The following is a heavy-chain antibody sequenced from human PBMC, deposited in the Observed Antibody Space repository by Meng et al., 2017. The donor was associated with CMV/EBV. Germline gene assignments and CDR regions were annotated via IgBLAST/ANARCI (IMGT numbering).Heavy chain of an antibody. D-gene: IGHD2-15*01. Sequence: QVQLQQWGAGLFEPSETLSLTCAVYGGSFSGYYWSWIRQPPGKGLEWIGEINHSGSTNYNPSLKSRVTISVDTSKNQFSLKLSSVTAADTAVYYCASSLTYPDYWGQGTLVTVSS. CDR3: ASSLTYPDY. CDR2: INHSGST. V-gene: IGHV4-34*01. J-gene: IGHJ4*02. CDR1: GGSFSGYY.